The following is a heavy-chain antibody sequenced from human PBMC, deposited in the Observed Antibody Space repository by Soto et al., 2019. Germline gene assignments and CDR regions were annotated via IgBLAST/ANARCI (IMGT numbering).Heavy chain of an antibody. V-gene: IGHV3-23*01. J-gene: IGHJ4*02. CDR3: AKETIASFGVANFDY. CDR1: GFTFSDHH. D-gene: IGHD3-3*01. CDR2: ISGSGGTT. Sequence: GGSLRLSCAASGFTFSDHHMDWVRQAPGKGLEWVSGISGSGGTTFYADSVKGRFTTSRDTSKNTLNLQMDSLRVEDTAVYYCAKETIASFGVANFDYWGQGTLVTVSS.